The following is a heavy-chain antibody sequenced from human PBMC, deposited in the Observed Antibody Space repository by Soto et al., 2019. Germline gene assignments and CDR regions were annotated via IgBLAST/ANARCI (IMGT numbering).Heavy chain of an antibody. CDR2: IGTRGNTK. V-gene: IGHV3-11*01. J-gene: IGHJ4*02. CDR1: GFTFSDYY. D-gene: IGHD4-17*01. Sequence: GVSLRLSCATSGFTFSDYYMSWIRQAPGKGLEWVSYIGTRGNTKYYADSVRGRFTISRDNAKNSLYLQMNSLRADDTAVYYCARDGTEYYGEYYDYWGQGIPVTVSS. CDR3: ARDGTEYYGEYYDY.